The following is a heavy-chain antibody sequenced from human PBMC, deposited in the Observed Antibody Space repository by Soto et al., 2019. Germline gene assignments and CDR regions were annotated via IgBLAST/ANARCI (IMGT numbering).Heavy chain of an antibody. CDR3: ASLGGYSYGPGDY. V-gene: IGHV4-30-2*01. CDR2: IYHSGST. D-gene: IGHD5-18*01. J-gene: IGHJ4*02. CDR1: GGAISSGGYS. Sequence: HLQLQESGSGLVKPSQTLSLTCAVSGGAISSGGYSWSWILHPSVNCLEWIGYIYHSGSTYYNPSLKSRVTISVDRSKNQFSLKLSSVTAADTAVYYCASLGGYSYGPGDYWGQGTLVTVSS.